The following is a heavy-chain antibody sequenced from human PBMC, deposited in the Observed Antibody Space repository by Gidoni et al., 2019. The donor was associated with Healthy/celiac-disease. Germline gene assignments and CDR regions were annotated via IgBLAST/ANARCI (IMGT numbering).Heavy chain of an antibody. CDR2: RRAYNGNT. D-gene: IGHD5-18*01. Sequence: QVLLVPSGAEVTKPGASVKVSCKASGYNFPNYGNSWVRLAPGQGLEWIGWRRAYNGNTNYAQKLQGRVTMTTDTSTSTAYMELRSLRSDDTAVYYWARDRGTAMYYYYYYGMDVWGQGTTVTVSS. V-gene: IGHV1-18*01. CDR1: GYNFPNYG. J-gene: IGHJ6*02. CDR3: ARDRGTAMYYYYYYGMDV.